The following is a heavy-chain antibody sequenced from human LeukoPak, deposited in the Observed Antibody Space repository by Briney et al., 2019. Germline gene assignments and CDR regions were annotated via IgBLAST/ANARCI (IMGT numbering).Heavy chain of an antibody. CDR2: IYYSGST. Sequence: PSETLSLTCTVSGGSISSYYWSWIRQPPGKGLEWIGYIYYSGSTNYNPSLKSRVTISVDTSKNQFSLKLSSVTAADTAVYYCARVPYYYDSSGYYSAGAWFDPWGQGTLVTVSS. J-gene: IGHJ5*02. V-gene: IGHV4-59*01. CDR3: ARVPYYYDSSGYYSAGAWFDP. D-gene: IGHD3-22*01. CDR1: GGSISSYY.